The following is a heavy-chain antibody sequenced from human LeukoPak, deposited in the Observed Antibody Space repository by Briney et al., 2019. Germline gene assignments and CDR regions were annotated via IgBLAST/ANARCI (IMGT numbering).Heavy chain of an antibody. J-gene: IGHJ6*03. CDR2: IYYPGST. CDR1: GGPISSYY. Sequence: SETLSLTCTVSGGPISSYYWSWIRQPPGKGLEWIGYIYYPGSTNYNPSLKSRVTISVDTSKNQFSLKLSSVTAADTAVYYCATAPYYYYMDVWGKGTTVTVSS. CDR3: ATAPYYYYMDV. V-gene: IGHV4-59*08.